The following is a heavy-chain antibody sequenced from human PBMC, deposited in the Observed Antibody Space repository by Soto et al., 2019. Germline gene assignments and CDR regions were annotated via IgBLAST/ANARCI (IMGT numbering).Heavy chain of an antibody. CDR2: MYGGGTT. D-gene: IGHD6-19*01. J-gene: IGHJ4*02. V-gene: IGHV3-53*01. CDR1: GFSVSSKY. Sequence: EVQLVESGGGMIQPGGSLRLSCADSGFSVSSKYMTWVRQAPGKGLEWVSVMYGGGTTYYAASVKGRFTISRDNSKNTLYLQRNTLSAADTALYYCVQTTGWPGFDFWGQGTLVTVSS. CDR3: VQTTGWPGFDF.